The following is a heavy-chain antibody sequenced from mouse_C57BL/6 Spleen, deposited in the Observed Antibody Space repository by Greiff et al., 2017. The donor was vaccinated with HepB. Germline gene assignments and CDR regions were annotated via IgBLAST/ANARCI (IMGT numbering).Heavy chain of an antibody. CDR1: GFTFTDYY. J-gene: IGHJ4*01. Sequence: EVQGVESGGGLVQPGGSLSLSCAASGFTFTDYYMSWVRQPPGKALEWLGFIRNKANGYTTEYSASVKGRFTISRDNSQSILYLQMNALRAEDSAPYYCARCYYYSPYAMDYWGQGTSVTVSS. CDR2: IRNKANGYTT. V-gene: IGHV7-3*01. D-gene: IGHD1-1*01. CDR3: ARCYYYSPYAMDY.